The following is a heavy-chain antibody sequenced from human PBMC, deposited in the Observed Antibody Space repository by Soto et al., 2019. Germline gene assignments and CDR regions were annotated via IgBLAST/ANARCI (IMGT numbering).Heavy chain of an antibody. D-gene: IGHD3-3*01. CDR1: GFTFSSYA. Sequence: GGSLRLSCAASGFTFSSYAMSWVRQAPGKGLEWVSAISGSGGSTYYADSVKGRFTISRDNSKNTLYLQMNSLRAEDTAVYYCAKDSIITIFGVAPIGYWGQGTLVTVSS. CDR2: ISGSGGST. V-gene: IGHV3-23*01. CDR3: AKDSIITIFGVAPIGY. J-gene: IGHJ4*02.